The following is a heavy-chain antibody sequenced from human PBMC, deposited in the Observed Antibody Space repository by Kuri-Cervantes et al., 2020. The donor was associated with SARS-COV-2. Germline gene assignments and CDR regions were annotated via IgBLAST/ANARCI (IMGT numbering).Heavy chain of an antibody. D-gene: IGHD3-10*01. V-gene: IGHV3-21*01. Sequence: GGSLRLSCAASGFTFSSYSMNWVRQAPGKGLEWVSSISSSSSYIYYADSAKGRFTISRDNAKNSLYLQMNSLRAEDTAVYYCAVPKGNDYYGSGSYDYWGQGTLVTVSS. J-gene: IGHJ4*02. CDR1: GFTFSSYS. CDR3: AVPKGNDYYGSGSYDY. CDR2: ISSSSSYI.